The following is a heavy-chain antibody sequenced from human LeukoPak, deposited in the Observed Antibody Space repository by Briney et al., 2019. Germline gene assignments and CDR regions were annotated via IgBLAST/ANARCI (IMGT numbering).Heavy chain of an antibody. Sequence: GGSLRLSCAASGFTFSNYAMSWVRQAPGKGLEWVSGISGSGGNTYYADSVKGRFTISRDNSKNSLYLQMNSLRTEDTALYYCAKDYYYDSSGYQDYWGQGTLVTVSS. J-gene: IGHJ4*02. CDR3: AKDYYYDSSGYQDY. D-gene: IGHD3-22*01. CDR2: ISGSGGNT. CDR1: GFTFSNYA. V-gene: IGHV3-23*01.